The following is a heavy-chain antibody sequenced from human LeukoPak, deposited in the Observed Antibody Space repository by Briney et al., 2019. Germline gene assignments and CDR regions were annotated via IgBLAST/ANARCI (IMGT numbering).Heavy chain of an antibody. Sequence: SETLSLTCTVSGGYISSSLWTWIRQAPGKGLELIGFTYDGGRGNYKPSLRSRVDIPLDTSKNRYSLRLTSVTAADTGVYYCARLWRPHDYDNWFDHWGQGILVTVSS. CDR1: GGYISSSL. V-gene: IGHV4-59*13. J-gene: IGHJ5*02. CDR3: ARLWRPHDYDNWFDH. CDR2: TYDGGRG. D-gene: IGHD4-17*01.